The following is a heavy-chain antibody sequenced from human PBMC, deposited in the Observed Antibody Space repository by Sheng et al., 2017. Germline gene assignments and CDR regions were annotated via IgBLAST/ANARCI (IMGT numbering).Heavy chain of an antibody. D-gene: IGHD2-8*02. CDR3: ARERHCTGGGCNYFDP. CDR2: ISPSGSHK. V-gene: IGHV3-11*06. CDR1: GFSFGDYY. J-gene: IGHJ5*02. Sequence: PGGSLRLSRSGSGFSFGDYYMSWLRQPPGRGLEWLSYISPSGSHKNSADSVKGRFTISRDNARNSLFLQMNSLSPEDTAVYFCARERHCTGGGCNYFDPWGQGTLVIVSS.